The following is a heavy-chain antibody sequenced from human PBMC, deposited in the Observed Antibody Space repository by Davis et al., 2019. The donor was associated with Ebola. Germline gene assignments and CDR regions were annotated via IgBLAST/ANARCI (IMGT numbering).Heavy chain of an antibody. Sequence: GGSLRLSCAASGFTFSSYGMHWVRQAPGKGLEWVAFIRYDGSNKYYADSVKGRFTISRDNSKNTLYLQMNSLRAEDTAVYYCAKEALVATTYSSRGIDYWGQGTLVTVSS. CDR2: IRYDGSNK. J-gene: IGHJ4*02. D-gene: IGHD5-12*01. CDR1: GFTFSSYG. CDR3: AKEALVATTYSSRGIDY. V-gene: IGHV3-30*02.